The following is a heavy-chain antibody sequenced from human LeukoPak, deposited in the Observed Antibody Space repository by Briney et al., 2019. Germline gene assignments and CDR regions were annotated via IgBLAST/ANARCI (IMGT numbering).Heavy chain of an antibody. J-gene: IGHJ3*02. CDR2: INPNSGGT. CDR3: AREGDSSGVRVFDI. V-gene: IGHV1-2*02. CDR1: GYTFTGYY. D-gene: IGHD6-19*01. Sequence: ASVKVSCKASGYTFTGYYMHWVRQAPGQGLEWMGWINPNSGGTNYAQKFQGRVTMTRDTSISTAYMELSRLRSDDTAVYYCAREGDSSGVRVFDIWGQGKMVTVSS.